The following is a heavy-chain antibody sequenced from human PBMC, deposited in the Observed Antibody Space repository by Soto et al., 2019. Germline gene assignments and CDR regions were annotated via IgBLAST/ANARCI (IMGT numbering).Heavy chain of an antibody. CDR1: GYTFTSYG. V-gene: IGHV1-18*04. CDR3: ARFLTLRYFDWLLARAVYYYYGMDV. Sequence: ASVKVSCKASGYTFTSYGISWVRQAPGQGLEWMGWISAYNGNTNYAQKLQGRVTMTTDTSTSTAYMELRSLRSDDTAVYYCARFLTLRYFDWLLARAVYYYYGMDVWGQGTTVTVSS. CDR2: ISAYNGNT. J-gene: IGHJ6*02. D-gene: IGHD3-9*01.